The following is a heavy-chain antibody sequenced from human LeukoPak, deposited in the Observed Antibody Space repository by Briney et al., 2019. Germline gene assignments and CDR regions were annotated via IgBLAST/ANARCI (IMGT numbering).Heavy chain of an antibody. D-gene: IGHD3-10*01. CDR1: GFTFSSYD. CDR2: IWYDGSNK. V-gene: IGHV3-33*01. Sequence: GGSLRLSCAASGFTFSSYDMHWVRQAPGKGLEWVAVIWYDGSNKYYANSVKGRFTISRDNSKNTLYLQMNSLRAEDTAVYYCARDNYYGSRSSNYWGQGTLDTVSS. CDR3: ARDNYYGSRSSNY. J-gene: IGHJ4*02.